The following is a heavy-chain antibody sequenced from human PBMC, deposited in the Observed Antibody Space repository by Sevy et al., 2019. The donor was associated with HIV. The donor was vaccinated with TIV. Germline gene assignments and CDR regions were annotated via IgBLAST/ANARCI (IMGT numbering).Heavy chain of an antibody. V-gene: IGHV3-48*04. CDR1: GFTFDNYA. D-gene: IGHD6-19*01. J-gene: IGHJ4*02. CDR2: ISSSGSAI. CDR3: ARITGWRFDY. Sequence: GGSLRLSCAASGFTFDNYAMTWVRQTPGKGLEWISYISSSGSAIYYADSVKGRFTISRDNAKNSLYLQMNSLRAEDTAVYYCARITGWRFDYWGQGTLVTVSS.